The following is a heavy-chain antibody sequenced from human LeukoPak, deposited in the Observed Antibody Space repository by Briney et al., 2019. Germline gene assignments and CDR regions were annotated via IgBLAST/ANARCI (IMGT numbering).Heavy chain of an antibody. J-gene: IGHJ6*02. D-gene: IGHD6-13*01. CDR2: MNPNSGNT. CDR3: ARDDNSSWYYYYYGMDV. CDR1: GYTFTSYD. Sequence: RASVKVSCTASGYTFTSYDINWVRQATGQGLEWMGWMNPNSGNTGYAQKFQGRVTMTRNTSISTAYMELSSLRSDDTAVYYCARDDNSSWYYYYYGMDVWGQGTTVTVSS. V-gene: IGHV1-8*01.